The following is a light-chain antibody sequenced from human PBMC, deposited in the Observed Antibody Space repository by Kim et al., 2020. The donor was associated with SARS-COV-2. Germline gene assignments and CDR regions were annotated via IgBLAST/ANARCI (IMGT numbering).Light chain of an antibody. CDR2: DVS. Sequence: QSITISCTGTSTDVGGYNYVCWYQQHPGKAPKLMIYDVSNRPSGVSDRFSGSKSGNTASLTISGLQADDEADYYCSSYTSRATLFVFGTGTKVTVL. J-gene: IGLJ1*01. CDR1: STDVGGYNY. CDR3: SSYTSRATLFV. V-gene: IGLV2-14*03.